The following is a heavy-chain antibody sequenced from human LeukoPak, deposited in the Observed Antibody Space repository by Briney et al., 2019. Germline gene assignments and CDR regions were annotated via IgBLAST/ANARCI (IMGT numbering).Heavy chain of an antibody. D-gene: IGHD3-22*01. CDR1: GFTFSSYA. CDR3: AKGSITMIMGNYYFDY. V-gene: IGHV3-23*01. J-gene: IGHJ4*02. CDR2: ISGSGGST. Sequence: GGSLRLSCAASGFTFSSYAMSWVRQAPGKGLEWVSAISGSGGSTYYADSVKGRFTISRDNSKNTLYLQMNSLRAEDTAVYYCAKGSITMIMGNYYFDYWGQGTLVTVSS.